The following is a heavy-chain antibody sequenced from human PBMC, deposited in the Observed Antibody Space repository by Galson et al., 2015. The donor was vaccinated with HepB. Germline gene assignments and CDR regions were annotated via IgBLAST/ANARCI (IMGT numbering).Heavy chain of an antibody. Sequence: SLRLSCAASGFTFSSYWMSWVRQAPGKGLEWVANIKQDGSEKYYVDSVKGRFTISRDNAKNSLYLQMNSLRAEDTAVYYCARDPWDYDDNLFDPWGQGTLVTVSS. V-gene: IGHV3-7*01. CDR2: IKQDGSEK. J-gene: IGHJ5*02. D-gene: IGHD3-22*01. CDR3: ARDPWDYDDNLFDP. CDR1: GFTFSSYW.